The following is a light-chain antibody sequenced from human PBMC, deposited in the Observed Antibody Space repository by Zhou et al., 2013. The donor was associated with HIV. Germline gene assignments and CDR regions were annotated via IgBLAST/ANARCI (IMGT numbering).Light chain of an antibody. V-gene: IGKV1-5*03. J-gene: IGKJ4*01. CDR2: KAS. CDR3: QQYKIYPLT. CDR1: QTITAW. Sequence: DIQMTQSPSTLYASVGDRVTISCRASQTITAWLAWYQQKPGKAPKLLVYKASTLESGVSSRFSGSGSGTDFTLTISNLQPEDIASYYCQQYKIYPLTFGGGTKVEIK.